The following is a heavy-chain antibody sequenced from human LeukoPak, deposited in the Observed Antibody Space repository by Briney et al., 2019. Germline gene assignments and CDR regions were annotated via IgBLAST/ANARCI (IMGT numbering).Heavy chain of an antibody. CDR2: ISSSGSTI. CDR3: ARDNYGDFFDY. Sequence: GGSLRLSCAASGFTFSSYEMNWVRQAPGKGLEWVSYISSSGSTIYYADSVKGRFTISRGNAKNSLYLQMNSLRAEDTAVYYCARDNYGDFFDYWGQGTLVTVSS. V-gene: IGHV3-48*03. CDR1: GFTFSSYE. D-gene: IGHD4-17*01. J-gene: IGHJ4*02.